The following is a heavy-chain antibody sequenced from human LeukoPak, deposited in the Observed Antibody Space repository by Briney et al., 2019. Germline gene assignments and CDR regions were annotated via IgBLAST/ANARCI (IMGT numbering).Heavy chain of an antibody. CDR2: IRYDGSNK. J-gene: IGHJ1*01. V-gene: IGHV3-30*02. CDR3: ARGGKIAVVATRSPQYFHH. Sequence: PGGSLRLSCAASGFTFSSYGMHWVRQAPGKGLEWVTFIRYDGSNKYYADSVKGRFTISRDNSKNTLYLQMNSLRAEDTAVYYCARGGKIAVVATRSPQYFHHWGQGTLVTVSS. D-gene: IGHD6-19*01. CDR1: GFTFSSYG.